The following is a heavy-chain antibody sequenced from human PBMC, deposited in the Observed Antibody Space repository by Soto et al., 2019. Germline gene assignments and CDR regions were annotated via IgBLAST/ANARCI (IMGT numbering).Heavy chain of an antibody. CDR2: IGTAGDT. J-gene: IGHJ6*02. D-gene: IGHD5-18*01. V-gene: IGHV3-13*01. CDR1: GFTFSSYD. Sequence: EVQLVESGGGLVQPGGSLRLSCAASGFTFSSYDMHWVRQATGKGLEWVSAIGTAGDTYYPGSVKGRFTISRENAKNSLYLQMNSLRAEDTAVYYCARAPKGGYSYGYVGYYYYGMDVWGQGTTVTVSS. CDR3: ARAPKGGYSYGYVGYYYYGMDV.